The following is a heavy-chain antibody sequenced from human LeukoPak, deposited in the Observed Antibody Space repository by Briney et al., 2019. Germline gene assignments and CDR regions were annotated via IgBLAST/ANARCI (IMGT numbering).Heavy chain of an antibody. J-gene: IGHJ5*02. V-gene: IGHV3-21*01. CDR2: ISISSNYI. Sequence: GGSLRLSCAASGFTFSRYSMNWVRQAPGKGLEWVSSISISSNYIYYADSVKGRFTISRDNAKNSLYLQMNSLRAEDTAVYYCARDRTFDPWGQGTLVTVSS. CDR1: GFTFSRYS. CDR3: ARDRTFDP.